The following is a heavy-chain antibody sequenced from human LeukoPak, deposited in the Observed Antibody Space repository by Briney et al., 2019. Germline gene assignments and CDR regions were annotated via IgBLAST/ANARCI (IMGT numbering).Heavy chain of an antibody. J-gene: IGHJ4*02. D-gene: IGHD5-12*01. Sequence: ASVKVSCKASGYTFTSYGISWVRQAPGQGLEWMGWISAYNGNTNYAQKLQGRVTMTTDTSTSTAYMELRSLSSDDTAVYYCARDRGIVATTHFDYWGQGTLVTVSS. CDR2: ISAYNGNT. V-gene: IGHV1-18*01. CDR3: ARDRGIVATTHFDY. CDR1: GYTFTSYG.